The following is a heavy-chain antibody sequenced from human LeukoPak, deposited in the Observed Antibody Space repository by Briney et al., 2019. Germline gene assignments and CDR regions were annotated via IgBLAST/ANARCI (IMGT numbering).Heavy chain of an antibody. J-gene: IGHJ4*02. CDR3: ARVHPDGYSAY. V-gene: IGHV4-59*01. CDR1: GGSISSYY. Sequence: SETLSLTCIVSGGSISSYYWSWIRQPPGKGLEWIGYIHYSGSTKYTPSLKSRVTISVDTSNNHFSLKLSSVTAADTAVYFCARVHPDGYSAYWGQGILVTVSS. CDR2: IHYSGST. D-gene: IGHD5-24*01.